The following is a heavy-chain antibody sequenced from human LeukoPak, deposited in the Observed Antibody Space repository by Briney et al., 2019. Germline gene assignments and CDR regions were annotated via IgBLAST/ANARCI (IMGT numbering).Heavy chain of an antibody. D-gene: IGHD5-24*01. V-gene: IGHV5-51*01. Sequence: GESLKISCKGSGYSFTRYWIGWVRQMPGKGLEWMGIIYLGDSDTKYSPSFQGLVTISVDKSISTAYLQWSSLKASDSAMYYCARVRGTIISSYYFDYRGQGTLVTVSS. CDR3: ARVRGTIISSYYFDY. CDR1: GYSFTRYW. J-gene: IGHJ4*02. CDR2: IYLGDSDT.